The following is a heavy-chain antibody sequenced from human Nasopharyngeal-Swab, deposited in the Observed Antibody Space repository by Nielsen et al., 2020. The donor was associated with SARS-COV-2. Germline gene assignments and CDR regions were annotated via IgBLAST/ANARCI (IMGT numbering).Heavy chain of an antibody. V-gene: IGHV1-18*01. Sequence: ASVKVSCKASGYSFRSYGINWVRQAPGQGLEWMGWISVYNADTNYAQKLQGRVTITADRSTSTAYMELSSLRSEDTAVYFCARDLQGALNYYVMDVWGQGTTVTVSS. CDR1: GYSFRSYG. CDR3: ARDLQGALNYYVMDV. CDR2: ISVYNADT. D-gene: IGHD1-26*01. J-gene: IGHJ6*02.